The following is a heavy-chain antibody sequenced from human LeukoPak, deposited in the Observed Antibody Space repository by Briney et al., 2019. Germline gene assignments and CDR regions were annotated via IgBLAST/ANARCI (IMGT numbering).Heavy chain of an antibody. Sequence: GGSLRLSCAASGFSLSNYWRNWVRQAPGKGLEWVARISPDGSEKYYVGSLRGRFTISRDGARHSLYLQMNSLSAEDAAVYYCAEGGYWGQGTLVTVSS. CDR2: ISPDGSEK. CDR3: AEGGY. CDR1: GFSLSNYW. V-gene: IGHV3-7*01. J-gene: IGHJ4*02.